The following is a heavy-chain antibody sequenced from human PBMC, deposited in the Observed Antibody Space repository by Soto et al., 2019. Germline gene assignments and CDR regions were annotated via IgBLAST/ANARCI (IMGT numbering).Heavy chain of an antibody. CDR1: GGSITSGNSYS. D-gene: IGHD3-10*01. CDR3: ARAVAPYFGTWFDP. CDR2: ISHTGST. Sequence: SDTLSLTCAVSGGSITSGNSYSWSWIRQPPGKGLEWIGSISHTGSTSYNPSPTSRLTMSVDNSKTQFSLRLSSVTAADMAVYYCARAVAPYFGTWFDPWGQGILVTVSS. J-gene: IGHJ5*02. V-gene: IGHV4-30-2*01.